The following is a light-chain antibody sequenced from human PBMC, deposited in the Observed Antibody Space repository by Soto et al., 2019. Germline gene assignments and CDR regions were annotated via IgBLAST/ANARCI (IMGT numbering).Light chain of an antibody. CDR1: SSDVGGYNY. J-gene: IGLJ1*01. V-gene: IGLV2-11*01. Sequence: QSALTQPRSVSGSPGQSVTISCTGTSSDVGGYNYVSWYQQHPGKAPNLMIYDVSKRPSGVPDRFSGSKSGNTASLTISRLQAEDEADYYCCSYAGSYTSLYVFGTGTNVTVL. CDR3: CSYAGSYTSLYV. CDR2: DVS.